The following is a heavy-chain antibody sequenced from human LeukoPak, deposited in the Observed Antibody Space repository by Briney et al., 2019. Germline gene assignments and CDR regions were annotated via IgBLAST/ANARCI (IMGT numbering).Heavy chain of an antibody. CDR1: GGSISSGGYS. Sequence: SETLSLTCAVSGGSISSGGYSWSWIRQPPGKGLEWIGYIYHSGSTYHNPSLKSRVTISVDRSKTQFSLKLSSVTAADTAVYYCARVDSMVRGVAHIDYWGQETLVTVSS. V-gene: IGHV4-30-2*01. CDR3: ARVDSMVRGVAHIDY. D-gene: IGHD3-10*01. J-gene: IGHJ4*02. CDR2: IYHSGST.